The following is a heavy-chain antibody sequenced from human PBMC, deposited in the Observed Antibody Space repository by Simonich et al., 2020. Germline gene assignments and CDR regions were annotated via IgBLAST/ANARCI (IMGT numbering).Heavy chain of an antibody. D-gene: IGHD6-19*01. CDR2: NSGSGGST. CDR1: GFNFSSYA. V-gene: IGHV3-23*01. J-gene: IGHJ4*02. CDR3: AKGSGY. Sequence: DVQLLDSVGGLLQPGGSLRLSCSASGFNFSSYAISWVRQAPGKGLEWVSANSGSGGSTYYGDSVKGRFTISRDNSKNTLYLQMNSLRAEDTAVYYCAKGSGYWGQGTLVTVSS.